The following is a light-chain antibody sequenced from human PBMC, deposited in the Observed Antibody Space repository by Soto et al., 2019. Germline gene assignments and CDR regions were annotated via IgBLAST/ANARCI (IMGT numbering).Light chain of an antibody. Sequence: QSVLTQPPSASGSPGQSVTISCTGTSSDVGAYKYVSWYQQYPGKAPKLMIYEVSKRPSGVPDRFSGSKSGNTASLTVSGLQGEDEADYSCTLSVGSNIWVFGGGPRVTVL. CDR3: TLSVGSNIWV. CDR1: SSDVGAYKY. J-gene: IGLJ3*02. V-gene: IGLV2-8*01. CDR2: EVS.